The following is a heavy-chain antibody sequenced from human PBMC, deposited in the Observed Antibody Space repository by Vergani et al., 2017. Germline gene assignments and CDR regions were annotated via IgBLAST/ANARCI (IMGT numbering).Heavy chain of an antibody. CDR3: AELPVPPSRYSYYYMDV. J-gene: IGHJ6*03. CDR2: ISGSGGRT. CDR1: GFTFSSYA. Sequence: EVQLLESGGGLVQPGGSLRLSCAASGFTFSSYAMSWVRQAPGKGLEWVSAISGSGGRTYYADSVKGRFTTANDNSKNTLYLQMNSLRAEDTAVYYCAELPVPPSRYSYYYMDVWGKGTTVTVSS. V-gene: IGHV3-23*01.